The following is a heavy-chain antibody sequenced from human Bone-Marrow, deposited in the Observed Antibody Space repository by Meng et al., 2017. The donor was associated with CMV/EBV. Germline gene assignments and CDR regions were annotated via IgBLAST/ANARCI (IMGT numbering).Heavy chain of an antibody. CDR3: ARGRVPRELLRNAFDI. CDR1: GYTFTSYG. D-gene: IGHD1-26*01. J-gene: IGHJ3*02. Sequence: ASVKVSCKASGYTFTSYGISWVRQAPGQGLEWMGWISAYNGNTNYAQKLQGRVTMTTDTSTSTAYMELRSLRSDDTAVYYCARGRVPRELLRNAFDIWGQGTMVTVSS. CDR2: ISAYNGNT. V-gene: IGHV1-18*01.